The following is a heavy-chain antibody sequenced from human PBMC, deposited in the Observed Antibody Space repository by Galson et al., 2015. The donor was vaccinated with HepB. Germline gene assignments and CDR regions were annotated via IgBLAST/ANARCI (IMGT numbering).Heavy chain of an antibody. Sequence: SVKVSCKASGYTFTSYAMHWVRQAPGQRLEWMGWINAGNGNTKYSQKFQGRVTITRDTSASTAYMELSSLRSEDTAVYYCARDEGGSYSNYYGMDVWGQGTTVTVSS. CDR1: GYTFTSYA. V-gene: IGHV1-3*01. CDR3: ARDEGGSYSNYYGMDV. D-gene: IGHD1-26*01. CDR2: INAGNGNT. J-gene: IGHJ6*02.